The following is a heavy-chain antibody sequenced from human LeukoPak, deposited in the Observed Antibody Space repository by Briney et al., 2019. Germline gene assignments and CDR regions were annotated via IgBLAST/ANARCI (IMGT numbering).Heavy chain of an antibody. CDR2: IKQDGREK. D-gene: IGHD6-13*01. CDR3: TRDEAAATN. V-gene: IGHV3-7*01. Sequence: GGSLRLSCAGSGFTFSNYWMSWVRQAPGKGPEWVANIKQDGREKHYVDSVKGRFTISRDNAKSSLYLQMNSLRAEDTAVYYCTRDEAAATNWGQGALVTVSS. CDR1: GFTFSNYW. J-gene: IGHJ4*02.